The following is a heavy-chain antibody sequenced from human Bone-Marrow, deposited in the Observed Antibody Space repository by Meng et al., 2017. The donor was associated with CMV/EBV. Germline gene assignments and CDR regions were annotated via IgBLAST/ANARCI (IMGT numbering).Heavy chain of an antibody. V-gene: IGHV1-69*05. CDR1: GYTFTSYG. D-gene: IGHD1-26*01. J-gene: IGHJ5*02. CDR3: ARDASWERDFQNWFDP. CDR2: IIPIFGTA. Sequence: SVKVFCKAPGYTFTSYGISWVRQAPGQGLEWMGGIIPIFGTANYARKFQGRVTVTTDESTSTAYMELSSLRSEETAVYYCARDASWERDFQNWFDPWGQGTLVTVSS.